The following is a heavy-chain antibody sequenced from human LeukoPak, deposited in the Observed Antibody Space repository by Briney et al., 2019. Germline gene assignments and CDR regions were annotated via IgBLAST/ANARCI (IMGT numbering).Heavy chain of an antibody. CDR1: GGTFSSYA. J-gene: IGHJ4*02. Sequence: SVKVSCKASGGTFSSYAISWVRQAPGQGLEWMGRIIPILGIANYAQKFQGRVTMTRNTSISTAYMELSSLRSEDTAVYYCARAYRGSSWYGGDYWGQGTLVTVSS. V-gene: IGHV1-69*04. CDR3: ARAYRGSSWYGGDY. D-gene: IGHD6-13*01. CDR2: IIPILGIA.